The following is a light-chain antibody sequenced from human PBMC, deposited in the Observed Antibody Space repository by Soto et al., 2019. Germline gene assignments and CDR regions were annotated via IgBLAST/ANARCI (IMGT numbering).Light chain of an antibody. J-gene: IGKJ1*01. V-gene: IGKV3-15*01. CDR3: QQYNFWLAWT. CDR2: DSS. Sequence: EIVMTQSPATLSLSPGERATLSCRASQSVSSKLAWYQQKPGQAPRLLISDSSTRATGVPARFSGSGSGTEFTLTISSLQSEDFAVYYCQQYNFWLAWTFGQGTKVEIK. CDR1: QSVSSK.